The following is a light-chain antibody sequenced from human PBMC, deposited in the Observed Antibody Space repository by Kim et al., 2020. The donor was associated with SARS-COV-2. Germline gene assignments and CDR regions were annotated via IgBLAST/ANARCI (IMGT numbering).Light chain of an antibody. CDR3: TSYRSSGYV. J-gene: IGLJ1*01. CDR2: DVF. V-gene: IGLV2-14*03. Sequence: QSALTQPASVSGSPGQSITISCTGTSSDVGGYNYVSWYQQYPGKAPKLMIYDVFKRPSGVSNRFSGSKSGNTASLTISGIQAEDEADYYCTSYRSSGYVFGTGTKVTVL. CDR1: SSDVGGYNY.